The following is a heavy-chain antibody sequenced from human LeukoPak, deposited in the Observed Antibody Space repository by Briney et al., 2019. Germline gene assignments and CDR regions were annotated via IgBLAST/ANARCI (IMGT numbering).Heavy chain of an antibody. CDR2: ISSSSSFI. CDR3: ARGYSSSWYLD. Sequence: PGGSPRLSCAGSGFNFSSYSMSRVRQAPWKGLEFVSSISSSSSFIYYADSVKGRFTISRDNAKKSLSLQMNSLRADDTAVYYCARGYSSSWYLDWGQGTLVTVSS. D-gene: IGHD6-13*01. CDR1: GFNFSSYS. V-gene: IGHV3-21*01. J-gene: IGHJ4*02.